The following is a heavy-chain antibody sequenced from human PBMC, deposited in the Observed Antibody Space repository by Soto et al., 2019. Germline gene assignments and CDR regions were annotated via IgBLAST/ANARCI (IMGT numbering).Heavy chain of an antibody. CDR3: AREAFVVVVAAMGDEAFDI. Sequence: PSETLSLTCAVSGYSISSGYYWGWIRQPPGKGLEWIGSIYHSGSTYYNPSLKSRVTISVDTSKNQFSLKLSSVTAADTAVYYCAREAFVVVVAAMGDEAFDIRGQGTMVT. V-gene: IGHV4-38-2*02. CDR2: IYHSGST. D-gene: IGHD2-15*01. J-gene: IGHJ3*02. CDR1: GYSISSGYY.